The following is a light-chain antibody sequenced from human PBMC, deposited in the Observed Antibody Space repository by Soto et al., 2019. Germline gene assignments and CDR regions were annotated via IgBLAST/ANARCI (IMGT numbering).Light chain of an antibody. CDR1: ETVAGSY. J-gene: IGKJ1*01. CDR2: GAS. Sequence: EIVLTQSPVTLSLSPGERATLSCRASETVAGSYLAWYQQKPGQAPRPLIHGASTRATGIADRFSGSGSGTDFTLTISRLEPEDFAVYYCQLYGTSPKTFGQGTKVDIK. V-gene: IGKV3-20*01. CDR3: QLYGTSPKT.